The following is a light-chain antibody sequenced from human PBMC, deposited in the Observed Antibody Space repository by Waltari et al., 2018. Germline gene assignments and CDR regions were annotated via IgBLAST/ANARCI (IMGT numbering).Light chain of an antibody. V-gene: IGKV3-20*01. J-gene: IGKJ4*01. CDR2: GAS. CDR1: QSLNRKF. CDR3: QQYGTSPVT. Sequence: EIVLTQSPGTLSLSPGETTTLSCRASQSLNRKFLAWYQQRPGQTPRLLIYGASTRAIGTPDRFRGSGSGIDFTLTISRLQPVDFAVYYCQQYGTSPVTFGGGTKVEIK.